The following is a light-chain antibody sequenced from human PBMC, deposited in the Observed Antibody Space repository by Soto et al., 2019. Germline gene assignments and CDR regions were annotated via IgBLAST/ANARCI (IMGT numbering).Light chain of an antibody. J-gene: IGLJ1*01. V-gene: IGLV2-14*01. CDR1: SSDVGGYKF. Sequence: QSALAQPASVSGSPGQSNTISCTGTSSDVGGYKFVSWYQQHPGKAPKLMTYDVSNRPSGVSNRFSGSKSDDTASLTISGLQAEDEAEYYCCSYTSSNIYVFGTGTKVTVL. CDR2: DVS. CDR3: CSYTSSNIYV.